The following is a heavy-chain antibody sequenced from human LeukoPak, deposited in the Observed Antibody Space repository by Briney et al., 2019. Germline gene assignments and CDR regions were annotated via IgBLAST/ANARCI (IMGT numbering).Heavy chain of an antibody. J-gene: IGHJ6*02. CDR1: GFTFSNYA. Sequence: GGSLRLSCAASGFTFSNYAMHWVRRAPGKGLEWVAVISYDGSNKYYADSVKGRFTISRDNSKNTLYLQMNSLRAEDTAVYYCAKEDRPVLTTNYYYGMDVWGQGTTVTVSS. CDR2: ISYDGSNK. CDR3: AKEDRPVLTTNYYYGMDV. V-gene: IGHV3-30-3*01. D-gene: IGHD1-14*01.